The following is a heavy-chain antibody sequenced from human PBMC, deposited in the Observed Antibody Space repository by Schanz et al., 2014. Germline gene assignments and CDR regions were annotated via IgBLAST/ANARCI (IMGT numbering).Heavy chain of an antibody. V-gene: IGHV3-23*01. CDR1: GFTFFGSFA. Sequence: EVQLLESGGGLVQPGGSLRLSCVASGFTFFGSFAMSWVRQAPGKGLEWVSGISGSGGSTYDADSVKGRFTISRDNAKNSLYLQMNSLRAEDTAVYYCARDSGSHYLVDYWGQGILVAVSS. CDR2: ISGSGGST. J-gene: IGHJ4*02. D-gene: IGHD1-26*01. CDR3: ARDSGSHYLVDY.